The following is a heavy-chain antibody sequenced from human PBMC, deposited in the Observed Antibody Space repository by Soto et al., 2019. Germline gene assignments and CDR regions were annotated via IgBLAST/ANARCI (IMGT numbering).Heavy chain of an antibody. D-gene: IGHD5-18*01. CDR1: GGTFSSYT. CDR2: IIPILGIA. CDR3: ARRLTSEYSYGYANWFDP. V-gene: IGHV1-69*02. J-gene: IGHJ5*02. Sequence: GASVKVSCKASGGTFSSYTISWVRQAPGQGLEWMGRIIPILGIANYAQKFQGRVTITADKSTSTAYMELSSLRSEDTAVYYCARRLTSEYSYGYANWFDPWGQGTQVTVSS.